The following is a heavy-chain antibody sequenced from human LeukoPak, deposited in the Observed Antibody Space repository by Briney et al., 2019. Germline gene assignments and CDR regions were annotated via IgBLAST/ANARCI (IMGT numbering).Heavy chain of an antibody. CDR1: GFTFSSYA. D-gene: IGHD2-15*01. CDR3: ANATYCSGGSCSTPFDY. J-gene: IGHJ4*02. V-gene: IGHV3-23*01. CDR2: ISGSGGST. Sequence: GGSLRLSCAASGFTFSSYAMSWVRQAPGKGLEWVSAISGSGGSTYYADSVKGRFTISRDNSKNTLYLQMNSLRAEDTAVYYCANATYCSGGSCSTPFDYWGQGTLVTVSS.